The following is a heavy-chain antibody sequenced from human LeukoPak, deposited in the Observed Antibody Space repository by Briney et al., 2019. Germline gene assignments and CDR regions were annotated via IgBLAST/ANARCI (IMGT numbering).Heavy chain of an antibody. J-gene: IGHJ4*02. CDR1: GGSISNGAYY. CDR3: ARGGGYYPDY. CDR2: IYYSGAT. Sequence: SETLSLTCTVSGGSISNGAYYWSWIRQHPGKGLQWIGYIYYSGATYYNPSLKSRVTMSVDTSKNQFSLNLDSATDADTALYYCARGGGYYPDYWGQGTLVTVSS. D-gene: IGHD3-22*01. V-gene: IGHV4-31*03.